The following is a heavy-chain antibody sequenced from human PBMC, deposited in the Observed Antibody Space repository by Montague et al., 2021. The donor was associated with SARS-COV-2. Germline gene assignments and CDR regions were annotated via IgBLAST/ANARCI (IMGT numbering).Heavy chain of an antibody. Sequence: ETLSLTCTVAGGSIGSDYWSWIRQPPGKGLEWIGYINFSGTTNYNPSLNSRVTISVDTSKNQFSLKVTSVTAADTAVYYCARHYYGSGCFDYWGQGILVTVSS. V-gene: IGHV4-59*01. CDR1: GGSIGSDY. J-gene: IGHJ4*02. CDR3: ARHYYGSGCFDY. CDR2: INFSGTT. D-gene: IGHD3-10*01.